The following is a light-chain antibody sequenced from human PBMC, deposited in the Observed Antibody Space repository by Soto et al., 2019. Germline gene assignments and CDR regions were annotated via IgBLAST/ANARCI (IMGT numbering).Light chain of an antibody. CDR3: QSHDSSLSGFYV. Sequence: QSVLTQPPSVSGAPGQMVTISCTGSSSNIGAGYDVHWYQHLPGTAPKLLIFGNTNRPSGVPDRFSGSRSGTSASLAITGLQAEDEADYYCQSHDSSLSGFYVFGTGTKVTVL. V-gene: IGLV1-40*01. J-gene: IGLJ1*01. CDR1: SSNIGAGYD. CDR2: GNT.